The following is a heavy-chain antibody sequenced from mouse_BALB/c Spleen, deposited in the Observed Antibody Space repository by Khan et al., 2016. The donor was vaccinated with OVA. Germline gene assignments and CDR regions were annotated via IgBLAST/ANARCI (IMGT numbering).Heavy chain of an antibody. CDR3: ARPPYFSYVLDI. J-gene: IGHJ4*01. CDR1: GHTFTKYG. D-gene: IGHD2-10*01. V-gene: IGHV9-3-1*01. Sequence: QIQLVQSGPELKKPGETVKISCKASGHTFTKYGMNWVKQAPGKGLKWMGWINTYTGEPTYADDFNGRFAFSLETSASTAYLQINNLKNEDTATYFCARPPYFSYVLDIWGAGASVTVSS. CDR2: INTYTGEP.